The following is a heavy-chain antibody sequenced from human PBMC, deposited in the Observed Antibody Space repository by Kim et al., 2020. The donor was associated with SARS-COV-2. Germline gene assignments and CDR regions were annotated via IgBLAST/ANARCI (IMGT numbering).Heavy chain of an antibody. Sequence: GGSLRLSCAASGFTFGTYNMNWVRQAPGKGLEWVSFISIETGTTSYTDSVKGRFTISRDDAKNTLYLQMNGLRVEDTAVYYCSRVIMSGRRQPPYYGMDVWGQGTTVTVSS. CDR2: ISIETGTT. V-gene: IGHV3-48*01. J-gene: IGHJ6*02. D-gene: IGHD1-1*01. CDR3: SRVIMSGRRQPPYYGMDV. CDR1: GFTFGTYN.